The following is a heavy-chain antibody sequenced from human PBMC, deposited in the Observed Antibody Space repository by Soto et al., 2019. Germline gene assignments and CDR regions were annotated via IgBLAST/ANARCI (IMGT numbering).Heavy chain of an antibody. V-gene: IGHV3-30*18. D-gene: IGHD2-15*01. CDR2: ISYDGSNK. CDR1: GLTFSSYG. J-gene: IGHJ6*02. CDR3: AKDRSYSRDYYGMDV. Sequence: QVQLVESGGGVVQPGRSLRLSCAASGLTFSSYGMHWVRQAPGKGLEWVAVISYDGSNKYYADSVKGRFTISRDNSKNTLYLQMNSLRAEDTAVYYCAKDRSYSRDYYGMDVWGQGTTVTVSS.